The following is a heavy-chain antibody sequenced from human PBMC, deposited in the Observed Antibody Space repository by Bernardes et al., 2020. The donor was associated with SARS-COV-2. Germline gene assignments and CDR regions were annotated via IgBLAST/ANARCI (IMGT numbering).Heavy chain of an antibody. CDR1: GGSISRTSFY. CDR3: AKFTTRLDAFDM. CDR2: MFYSGTT. V-gene: IGHV4-39*01. Sequence: SETLSLTCSVSGGSISRTSFYWGWIRQPPGKGLEWIGNMFYSGTTYYNPSLKTRVTISINTSKNQFSLKLTSVTAADTAVYYCAKFTTRLDAFDMWGQGTLVTVSS. D-gene: IGHD2-2*01. J-gene: IGHJ3*02.